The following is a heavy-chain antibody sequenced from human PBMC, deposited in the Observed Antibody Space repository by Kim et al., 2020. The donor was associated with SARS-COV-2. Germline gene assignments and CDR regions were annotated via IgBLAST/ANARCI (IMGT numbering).Heavy chain of an antibody. J-gene: IGHJ5*02. D-gene: IGHD3-10*01. V-gene: IGHV4-34*01. Sequence: SETLSLTCAVYGGSFSGYYWSWIRQPPGKGLEWIGEINHSGSTNYNPSLKSRVTISVDTSKNQFSLKLSSVTAADTAVYYCARGGKLLWFGSLYWFDPWG. CDR2: INHSGST. CDR1: GGSFSGYY. CDR3: ARGGKLLWFGSLYWFDP.